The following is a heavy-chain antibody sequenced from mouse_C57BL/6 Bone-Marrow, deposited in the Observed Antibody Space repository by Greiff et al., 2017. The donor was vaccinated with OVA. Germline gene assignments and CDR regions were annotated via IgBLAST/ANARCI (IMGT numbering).Heavy chain of an antibody. CDR2: IYPGSGST. CDR1: GYTFTSYW. Sequence: VQLQQSGAELVKPGASVKMSCKASGYTFTSYWITWVKQRPGQGLEWIGDIYPGSGSTNYNEKFKSKATLTVDTSSSTAYMQLSSLTSEDSAVYYCARSAYGSSYDYAMDYWGQGTSVTVSS. D-gene: IGHD1-1*01. V-gene: IGHV1-55*01. CDR3: ARSAYGSSYDYAMDY. J-gene: IGHJ4*01.